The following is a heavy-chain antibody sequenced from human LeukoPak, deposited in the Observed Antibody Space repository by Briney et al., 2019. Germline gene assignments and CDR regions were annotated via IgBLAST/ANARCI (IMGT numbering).Heavy chain of an antibody. J-gene: IGHJ4*02. Sequence: SVKVSCKASGGTFSSYAISWVRQAPGQGLEWMGRIIPIFGTANYAQKFQGRVTITTDESTSTAYMELSSLRSEDTAVYYCARDAYDSSGPADYWGQGTLVTVSS. CDR2: IIPIFGTA. D-gene: IGHD3-22*01. CDR3: ARDAYDSSGPADY. V-gene: IGHV1-69*05. CDR1: GGTFSSYA.